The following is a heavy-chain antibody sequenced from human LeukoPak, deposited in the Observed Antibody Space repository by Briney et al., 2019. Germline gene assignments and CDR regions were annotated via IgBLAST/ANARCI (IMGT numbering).Heavy chain of an antibody. CDR2: IYYSGST. Sequence: SETLSLTCTVSGGSISSGGYYWSWIRQHPGKGLEWIGYIYYSGSTYYNPSLKSRVTISVDTSKNQFSLKLSSVTAADTAVYYCARVFCSSTSCYGGDYYFDYWGQGTLVTVSS. J-gene: IGHJ4*02. V-gene: IGHV4-31*03. CDR1: GGSISSGGYY. CDR3: ARVFCSSTSCYGGDYYFDY. D-gene: IGHD2-2*01.